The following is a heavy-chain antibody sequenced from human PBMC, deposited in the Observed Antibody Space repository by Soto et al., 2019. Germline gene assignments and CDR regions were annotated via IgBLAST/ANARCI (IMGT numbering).Heavy chain of an antibody. CDR1: GGSISSYY. J-gene: IGHJ3*02. CDR2: IYYSGST. CDR3: ARALDGYNWGDAFDI. Sequence: SETLSLTCTVSGGSISSYYWSWIRQPPGKGLEWIGYIYYSGSTNYTPSLKSRVTISVDTSKNQFSLKLSSVTAADTAVYYCARALDGYNWGDAFDIWGQGTMVTVSS. V-gene: IGHV4-59*01. D-gene: IGHD5-12*01.